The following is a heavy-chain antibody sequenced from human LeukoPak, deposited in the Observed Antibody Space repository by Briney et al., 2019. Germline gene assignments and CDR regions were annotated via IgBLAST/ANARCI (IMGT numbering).Heavy chain of an antibody. CDR3: ARDTGFNTFDY. CDR1: GFTFSNYG. Sequence: SGGSLRLSCAASGFTFSNYGMNWVRQAPGKGLEWISYLSSSSTTIYYADSVKGRFTISRDNAKNSLYLQLDSLRAEDTAVYFCARDTGFNTFDYWGQGTPVTVSS. CDR2: LSSSSTTI. D-gene: IGHD5-24*01. V-gene: IGHV3-48*01. J-gene: IGHJ4*02.